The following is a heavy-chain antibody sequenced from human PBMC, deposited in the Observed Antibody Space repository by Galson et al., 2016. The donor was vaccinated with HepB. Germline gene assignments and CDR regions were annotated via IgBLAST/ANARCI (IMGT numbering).Heavy chain of an antibody. CDR1: GFTFINYG. CDR3: VKGSIGSGGLDV. CDR2: ISNSGDIK. D-gene: IGHD2-15*01. V-gene: IGHV3-23*01. J-gene: IGHJ6*01. Sequence: SLRLSCAASGFTFINYGMTWVRRAPGKGLEWVSVISNSGDIKYYADSAKGRFSISRDNSKHTLYLQMNSLGAEDTAIYYCVKGSIGSGGLDVWGPGTTVTVSS.